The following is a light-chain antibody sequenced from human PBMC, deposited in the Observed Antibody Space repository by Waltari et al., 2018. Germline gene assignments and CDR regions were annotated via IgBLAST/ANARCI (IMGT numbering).Light chain of an antibody. CDR3: AAWDDSLNGRWV. J-gene: IGLJ2*01. Sequence: QSEMSQPPSVSGTPGQTVTISCSGRSSNVGSNVVNWYQQLPGTAPKLLIYRNDQRPSGVPVRCAGSKSGTSASLAISGLQSEDEADYYCAAWDDSLNGRWVFGAGTKLTVL. CDR2: RND. V-gene: IGLV1-44*01. CDR1: SSNVGSNV.